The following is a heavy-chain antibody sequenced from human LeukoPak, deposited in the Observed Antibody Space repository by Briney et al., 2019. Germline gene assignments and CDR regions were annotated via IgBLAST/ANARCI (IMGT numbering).Heavy chain of an antibody. CDR2: INPNSGGT. Sequence: GASVKVSCKASGYTFTGYYMHWARQAPGQGREWMGWINPNSGGTNYAQKFQGRVTMTRDTSISTAYMELSRLRSDDTDVYYCARDRRYYYYMDVWGKGTTVTVSS. CDR3: ARDRRYYYYMDV. J-gene: IGHJ6*03. V-gene: IGHV1-2*02. CDR1: GYTFTGYY.